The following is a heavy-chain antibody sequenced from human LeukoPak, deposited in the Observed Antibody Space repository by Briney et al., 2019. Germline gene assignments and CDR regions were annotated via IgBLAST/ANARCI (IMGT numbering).Heavy chain of an antibody. V-gene: IGHV3-48*02. CDR2: IMRTAADVT. CDR3: VRDWSYAFDL. J-gene: IGHJ3*01. Sequence: GGSLRLSCAASGVTFSSYTMNWVRQAPGKGLEWISYIMRTAADVTSYADSVEGRFTISRDDAKNSLYLQMNSLRDDDTAVYYCVRDWSYAFDLWGQGTMVTVSS. CDR1: GVTFSSYT.